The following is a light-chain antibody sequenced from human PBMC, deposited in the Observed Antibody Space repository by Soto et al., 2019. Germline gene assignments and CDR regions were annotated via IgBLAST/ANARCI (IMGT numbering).Light chain of an antibody. CDR1: QSISSW. J-gene: IGKJ1*01. CDR2: DAS. Sequence: DIQMTQSPSTLPASVGDRVTITCRASQSISSWLAWYQQKPGKAPKLLIYDASSLESGVPSRFSGSGSGTEFTLTISSLQPDDFATYYCQQYNSYSPVAFGQGTKVEIK. V-gene: IGKV1-5*01. CDR3: QQYNSYSPVA.